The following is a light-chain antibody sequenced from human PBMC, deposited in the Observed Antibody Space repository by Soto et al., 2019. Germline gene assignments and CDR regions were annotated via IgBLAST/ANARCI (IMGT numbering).Light chain of an antibody. J-gene: IGLJ1*01. CDR3: CSSGGSPTHV. V-gene: IGLV2-23*02. Sequence: QSALTQPASVSGSPGQSITISCTGTSSNVGSYKLVSWYQQHPGKAPKLMIFEVNKRPSGVSNRFSVSKSGNTASLTISGLKVEDEADYYCCSSGGSPTHVFGTGTKLTVL. CDR1: SSNVGSYKL. CDR2: EVN.